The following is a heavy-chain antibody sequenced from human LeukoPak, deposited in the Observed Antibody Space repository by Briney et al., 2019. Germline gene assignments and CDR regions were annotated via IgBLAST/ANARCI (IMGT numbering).Heavy chain of an antibody. CDR3: ARESAAETYYYGVDV. CDR1: GFTFSSYW. CDR2: INSDGSST. V-gene: IGHV3-74*01. Sequence: GGSLRLSCAASGFTFSSYWMHWVRQAPGKGLVWVSRINSDGSSTSYADSVKGRFTISRDNAKNTLYLQMNSLRAEDTAVYYCARESAAETYYYGVDVWGQGTTVTVSS. J-gene: IGHJ6*02. D-gene: IGHD6-13*01.